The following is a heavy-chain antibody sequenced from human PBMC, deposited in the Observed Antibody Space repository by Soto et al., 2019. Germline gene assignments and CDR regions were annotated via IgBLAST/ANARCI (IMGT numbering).Heavy chain of an antibody. CDR2: ISTDGSST. D-gene: IGHD4-4*01. CDR3: ARATGSNYPFDY. CDR1: GFTFSTYW. V-gene: IGHV3-74*01. J-gene: IGHJ4*02. Sequence: EVQLVESGGGLVQPGGSLRLSCAATGFTFSTYWMHWVRQGPGKGLVWVSRISTDGSSTNYADSVKGRFTISRDNAKSKLCLRMNSLRAEETAVYYCARATGSNYPFDYWGQGSLVPVSS.